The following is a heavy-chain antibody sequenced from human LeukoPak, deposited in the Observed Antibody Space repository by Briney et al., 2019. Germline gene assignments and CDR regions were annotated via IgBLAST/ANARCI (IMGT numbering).Heavy chain of an antibody. V-gene: IGHV4-31*03. D-gene: IGHD6-13*01. Sequence: SETLSLTCTVSGGSISSGGYYWSWIRQHPGKGLEWIGYIYYSGSTYYNPSLKSRVTISVDTSKNQFSLKLSSVTAADTAVYYCARDRAASIAAADDALDIWGQGTMVTVSS. CDR3: ARDRAASIAAADDALDI. CDR1: GGSISSGGYY. J-gene: IGHJ3*02. CDR2: IYYSGST.